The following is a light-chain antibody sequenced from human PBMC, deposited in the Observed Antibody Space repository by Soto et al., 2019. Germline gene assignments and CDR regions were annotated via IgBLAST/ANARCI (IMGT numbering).Light chain of an antibody. CDR3: LQYGHSPLT. Sequence: EIVLTQSPGTLSLSPGERATLSCRASQSVSSSYLAWYQQKPGQAPRLLIYGASSRATGIPDRFSGSGSATDFTLTISRLEPEDFEVYYCLQYGHSPLTFGQGTKVELK. CDR1: QSVSSSY. V-gene: IGKV3-20*01. CDR2: GAS. J-gene: IGKJ1*01.